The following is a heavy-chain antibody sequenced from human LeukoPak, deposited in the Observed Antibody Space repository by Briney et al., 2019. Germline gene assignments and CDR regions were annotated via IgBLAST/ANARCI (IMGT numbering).Heavy chain of an antibody. CDR2: IYYSGST. J-gene: IGHJ4*02. Sequence: SETLSLTCTVSGGSISSGDHYWSWIRQPPGKGLEWIGYIYYSGSTYYNPSLKSRVTISVDTSKNQFSLKLSSVTAADTAVYYCARHGAPDSSGYYLDYWGQGTLVTVSS. CDR1: GGSISSGDHY. D-gene: IGHD3-22*01. CDR3: ARHGAPDSSGYYLDY. V-gene: IGHV4-30-4*01.